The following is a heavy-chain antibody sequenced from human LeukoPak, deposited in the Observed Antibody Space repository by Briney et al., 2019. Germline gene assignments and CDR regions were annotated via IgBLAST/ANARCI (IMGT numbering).Heavy chain of an antibody. Sequence: EXVAVISYDGSNKYYAVSLKPRFTISRDNSKNTLYLQMNSLRAEDTAVYYCARYVPEMGGALDYWGQGTLVTVSS. CDR2: ISYDGSNK. V-gene: IGHV3-30-3*01. J-gene: IGHJ4*02. D-gene: IGHD5-24*01. CDR3: ARYVPEMGGALDY.